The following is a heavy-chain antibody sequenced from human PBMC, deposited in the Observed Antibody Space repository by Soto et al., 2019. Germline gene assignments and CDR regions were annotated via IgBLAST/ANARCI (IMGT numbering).Heavy chain of an antibody. CDR2: IYWDDDK. Sequence: QITLKASGPTRVKPTQTLALTCTFSGFALTTSGVGVGWIRKTPGKALEWLAVIYWDDDKLYNPSLKNRLTITKDTSKSQVVLIMADMDPVDTATYFCAHRGYMYGNWDHGYFDYWGQGTLVTVSS. J-gene: IGHJ4*02. D-gene: IGHD5-18*01. CDR1: GFALTTSGVG. CDR3: AHRGYMYGNWDHGYFDY. V-gene: IGHV2-5*02.